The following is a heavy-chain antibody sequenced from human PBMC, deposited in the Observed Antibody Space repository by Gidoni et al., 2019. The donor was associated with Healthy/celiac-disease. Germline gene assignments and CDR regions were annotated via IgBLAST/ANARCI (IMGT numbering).Heavy chain of an antibody. V-gene: IGHV3-73*02. CDR1: GFTFSGSA. CDR3: TSSALRLGELYMV. CDR2: IRSKANSYAT. D-gene: IGHD3-16*01. Sequence: EVQLVESGGGSVQPGGSLNLHCAASGFTFSGSAMHWVRPASGKELEWFGRIRSKANSYATAYAASVKGTFTIARDDSKNTAYLQMNSLKTEDTAMYYCTSSALRLGELYMVWGQGTLVTVSS. J-gene: IGHJ4*02.